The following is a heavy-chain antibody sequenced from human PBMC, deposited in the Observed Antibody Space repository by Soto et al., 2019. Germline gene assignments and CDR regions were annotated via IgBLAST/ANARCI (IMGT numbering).Heavy chain of an antibody. J-gene: IGHJ4*02. CDR1: GFTFSSYA. D-gene: IGHD6-13*01. CDR3: AKARYSSSWYAPDY. Sequence: GGSLRLSCAASGFTFSSYAMGWVRQAPGKGLEWVSAISGSGGSTYYADSVKGRFTISRDNSKNTLYLQMNSLRAEDTAVYYCAKARYSSSWYAPDYWGQGTLVTVSS. CDR2: ISGSGGST. V-gene: IGHV3-23*01.